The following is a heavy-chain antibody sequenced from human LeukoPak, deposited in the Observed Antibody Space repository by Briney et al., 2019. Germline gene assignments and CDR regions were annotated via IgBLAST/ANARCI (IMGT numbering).Heavy chain of an antibody. CDR1: GYTFTDYY. V-gene: IGHV1-2*02. CDR2: INPNRGGT. D-gene: IGHD4-23*01. J-gene: IGHJ4*02. CDR3: ARALDFGGNGYYFDY. Sequence: ASVTVSFKSSGYTFTDYYLHCVRQAPGQGLEWMGWINPNRGGTTYAQQFQGRVTMTRDTSITTASMELSRLRSAGTAMSYRARALDFGGNGYYFDYWGQGTLVTVSS.